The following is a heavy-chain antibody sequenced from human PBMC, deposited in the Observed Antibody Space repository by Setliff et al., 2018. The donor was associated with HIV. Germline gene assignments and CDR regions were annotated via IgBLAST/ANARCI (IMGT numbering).Heavy chain of an antibody. CDR1: GGSFSGYY. J-gene: IGHJ4*02. CDR3: VTVKRFADYVDS. D-gene: IGHD3-10*01. V-gene: IGHV4-34*01. Sequence: SETLSLTCAVYGGSFSGYYWSWIRQPPGKGLEWIGEINHSGSTDYNPSLKSRVTISIDTSKNHFSLELNFVTAADTAMYYCVTVKRFADYVDSWGQGTLVTVSS. CDR2: INHSGST.